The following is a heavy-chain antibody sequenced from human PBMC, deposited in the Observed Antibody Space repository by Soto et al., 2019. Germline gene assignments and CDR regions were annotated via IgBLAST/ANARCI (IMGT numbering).Heavy chain of an antibody. CDR2: ISTYNGDT. V-gene: IGHV1-18*01. Sequence: QVQLVQSGTEVKRPGASVKVSCKASGYIFTTYGISWVRQAPGQGLEWMGWISTYNGDTDYAQKVQDRVIMTTDTSTNTAYMELRSPRSDDTAVYFCARDILSRSGWLFDFWGQGTLVTVSS. J-gene: IGHJ4*02. D-gene: IGHD6-19*01. CDR3: ARDILSRSGWLFDF. CDR1: GYIFTTYG.